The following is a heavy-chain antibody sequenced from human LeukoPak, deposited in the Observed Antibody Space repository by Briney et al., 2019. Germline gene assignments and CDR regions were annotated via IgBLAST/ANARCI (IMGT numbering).Heavy chain of an antibody. D-gene: IGHD6-13*01. V-gene: IGHV4-30-2*01. J-gene: IGHJ4*02. CDR3: ARGLRTEQQRPWSY. CDR1: GGSISSGGYS. Sequence: TSQTLSLTCAVSGGSISSGGYSWSWIRQPPGKGLEWIGYIYHSGSTYYNPSLKSRVTISVDRSKNQFSLKLSSVTAADTAVYYCARGLRTEQQRPWSYWGQGTLVTVSS. CDR2: IYHSGST.